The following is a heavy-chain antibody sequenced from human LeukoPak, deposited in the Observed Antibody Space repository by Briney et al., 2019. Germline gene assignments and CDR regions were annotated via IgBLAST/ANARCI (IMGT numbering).Heavy chain of an antibody. CDR1: GGTFSSDP. J-gene: IGHJ3*02. CDR2: TIPFLGAT. CDR3: ARDKNLGDCGSRSCYGVWPFDI. V-gene: IGHV1-69*05. D-gene: IGHD2-2*01. Sequence: SVKVSCKASGGTFSSDPITWVRQAPGQGLEWMGGTIPFLGATNYVQRFQGRISITTDESTTTAYMELSSLRPEDTAVYYCARDKNLGDCGSRSCYGVWPFDIWGQGTMVTVSS.